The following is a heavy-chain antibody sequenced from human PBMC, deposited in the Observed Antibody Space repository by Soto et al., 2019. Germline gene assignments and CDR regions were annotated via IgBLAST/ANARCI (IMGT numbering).Heavy chain of an antibody. CDR1: GFTFSNYA. CDR2: ISSSGGSK. Sequence: GGSLRLSCAASGFTFSNYAMSWVRQAPGKGLEWVSEISSSGGSKYYADSVKGRFSISRDSSERTLSLQMNSLRVDDTAVYYCAKATMAVYDIGWIPGGPSVFDNWGQGTMVTVSS. J-gene: IGHJ3*02. D-gene: IGHD2-8*02. CDR3: AKATMAVYDIGWIPGGPSVFDN. V-gene: IGHV3-23*01.